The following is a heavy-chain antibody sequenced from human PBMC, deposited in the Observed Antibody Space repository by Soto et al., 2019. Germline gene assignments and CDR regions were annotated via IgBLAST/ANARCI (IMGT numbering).Heavy chain of an antibody. CDR1: GGSISSSSYY. CDR3: AGGPMGYDS. D-gene: IGHD3-16*01. CDR2: IYYSGST. J-gene: IGHJ4*02. Sequence: PSETLSLTCTVSGGSISSSSYYWGWIRQPPGKGLEWIGSIYYSGSTYYNPSLKSRVTISVDTSKNQFSLKLSSVTAADAAVYYCAGGPMGYDSWGQGTLVTVSS. V-gene: IGHV4-39*07.